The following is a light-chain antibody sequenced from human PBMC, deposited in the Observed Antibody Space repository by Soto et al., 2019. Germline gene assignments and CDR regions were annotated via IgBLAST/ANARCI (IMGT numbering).Light chain of an antibody. CDR3: SSYTSSSTPYV. CDR1: SSDVGGYNY. Sequence: QSVLTHPASVSGSPGQSITISCTGTSSDVGGYNYVSWYQQHPGKAPKLMIYDVSNRPSGVSNRFSGSKSGNTASLTISGLQAEDEADYYCSSYTSSSTPYVFGTGTRSPS. CDR2: DVS. J-gene: IGLJ1*01. V-gene: IGLV2-14*01.